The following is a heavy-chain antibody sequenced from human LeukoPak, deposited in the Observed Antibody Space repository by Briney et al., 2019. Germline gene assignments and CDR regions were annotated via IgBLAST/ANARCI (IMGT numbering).Heavy chain of an antibody. J-gene: IGHJ3*02. CDR3: ARVMMGARSAFDI. D-gene: IGHD1-26*01. V-gene: IGHV4-39*07. CDR1: GGSISSSSYY. Sequence: SETLSLTCTVSGGSISSSSYYWGWIRQPPGTGLEWIGSIYYSGSTYYNPSLKSRVTISVDTSKNQFSLKLSSVTAADTAVYYCARVMMGARSAFDIWGQGTMVTVSS. CDR2: IYYSGST.